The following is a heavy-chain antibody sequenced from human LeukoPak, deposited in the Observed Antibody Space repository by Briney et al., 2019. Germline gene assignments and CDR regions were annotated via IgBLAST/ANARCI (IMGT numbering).Heavy chain of an antibody. CDR3: ARVGGDVLSGHRTGYYYAMDV. D-gene: IGHD3-3*01. J-gene: IGHJ6*02. CDR1: GFTFTRFA. CDR2: ISYDGSNK. Sequence: GGSLRLSCVASGFTFTRFAMYWVRQAPGKGLEWVALISYDGSNKYYADSVKGRFTISRDNSKNTVYLQMNSPRAEDTAVYYCARVGGDVLSGHRTGYYYAMDVWGQGTTVTVSS. V-gene: IGHV3-30*04.